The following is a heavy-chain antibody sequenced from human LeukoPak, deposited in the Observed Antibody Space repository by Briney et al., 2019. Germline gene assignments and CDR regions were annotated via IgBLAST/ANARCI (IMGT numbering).Heavy chain of an antibody. CDR2: ISYDGSNK. Sequence: GGSLRLSCAASGFTFSSYGMHWVRQAPGKGLEWVAVISYDGSNKYYADSVKGRFTISRDNSKNTLYLQMNSLRAEDTAVYYCASNHYDSSGYLFDYWGQGTLVTVSS. CDR3: ASNHYDSSGYLFDY. CDR1: GFTFSSYG. V-gene: IGHV3-30*03. J-gene: IGHJ4*02. D-gene: IGHD3-22*01.